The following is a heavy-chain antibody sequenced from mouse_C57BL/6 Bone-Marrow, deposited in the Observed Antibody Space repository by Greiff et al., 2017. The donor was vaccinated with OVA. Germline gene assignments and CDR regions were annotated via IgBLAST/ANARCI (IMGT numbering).Heavy chain of an antibody. J-gene: IGHJ1*03. CDR2: IDPSDSYT. CDR3: ARERERWYFDV. Sequence: QVQLQQSGAELVKPGASVKLSCKASGYTFTSYWMQWVKQRPGQGLEWIGEIDPSDSYTNYNQKFKGKATLTVDTSSSTAYMQLSSLTSEDSAVYYCARERERWYFDVWGTGTTVTVSS. CDR1: GYTFTSYW. V-gene: IGHV1-50*01.